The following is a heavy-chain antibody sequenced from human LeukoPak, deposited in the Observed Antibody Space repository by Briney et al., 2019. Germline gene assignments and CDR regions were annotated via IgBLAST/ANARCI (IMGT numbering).Heavy chain of an antibody. CDR2: INPSGGST. V-gene: IGHV1-46*01. CDR1: GYTFTSYY. Sequence: ASVKVSCKASGYTFTSYYMHWVRQAPGQGLEWMGIINPSGGSTSYAQKFQGRVTMTRDTSTSTVYMELSSLRSEDTAVYYCARDRHYHDSLERVFDYWGQGTLVTVSS. CDR3: ARDRHYHDSLERVFDY. J-gene: IGHJ4*02. D-gene: IGHD3-22*01.